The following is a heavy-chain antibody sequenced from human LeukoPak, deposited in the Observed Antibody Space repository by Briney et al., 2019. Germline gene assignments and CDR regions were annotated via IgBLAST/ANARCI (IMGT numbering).Heavy chain of an antibody. CDR2: INHSGST. V-gene: IGHV4-34*01. CDR1: GGSFSGYY. CDR3: ARWGNY. D-gene: IGHD3-16*01. Sequence: SETLSLTCAVYGGSFSGYYWSWIRQPPGKGLEWIGEINHSGSTNYNPSLKSRVTISVDTSKNQFSLKLSSVTAADTAVYYRARWGNYWGQGTLVTVSS. J-gene: IGHJ4*02.